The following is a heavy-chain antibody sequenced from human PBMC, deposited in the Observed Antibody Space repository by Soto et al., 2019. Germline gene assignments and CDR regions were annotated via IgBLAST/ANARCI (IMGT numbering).Heavy chain of an antibody. CDR3: ARDRGSSWYRSGYYYGMDV. CDR1: GFTFSSYS. CDR2: ISSSSSYI. D-gene: IGHD6-13*01. V-gene: IGHV3-21*01. J-gene: IGHJ6*02. Sequence: GGSLRLSCAASGFTFSSYSMNWVRQAPGRGLEWVSSISSSSSYIYYADSVKGRFTISRDNAKNSLYLQMNSLRAEDTAVYYCARDRGSSWYRSGYYYGMDVWGQGTTVTV.